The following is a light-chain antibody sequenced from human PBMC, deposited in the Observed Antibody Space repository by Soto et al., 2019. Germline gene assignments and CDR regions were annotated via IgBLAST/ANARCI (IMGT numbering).Light chain of an antibody. CDR3: MQGRHWPYT. Sequence: DVVMTQSPLSLPVTLGQPASISCRSSQSLVYGDGNTYLNWFQQRPGQSPRRLIYKVSNRDSGVPDRISGSGTGTDFTLKISRVEAEDVGVYYCMQGRHWPYTFGQGTRLEIK. CDR2: KVS. CDR1: QSLVYGDGNTY. V-gene: IGKV2-30*01. J-gene: IGKJ2*01.